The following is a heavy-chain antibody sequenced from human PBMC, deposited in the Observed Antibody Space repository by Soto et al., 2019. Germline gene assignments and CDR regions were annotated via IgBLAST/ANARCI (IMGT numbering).Heavy chain of an antibody. D-gene: IGHD2-2*01. Sequence: QVQLQESGPGLVKPSETLSLTCTVSGGSISGYYWSWIRQPPGKRLEWIGYIYYSGSTNYNPSLKSRVTISIDTSKNQFSLKLTSVTAADTALYFCARGIVPAATLYYFDHWDQGALVTVSS. CDR3: ARGIVPAATLYYFDH. CDR1: GGSISGYY. V-gene: IGHV4-59*08. J-gene: IGHJ4*02. CDR2: IYYSGST.